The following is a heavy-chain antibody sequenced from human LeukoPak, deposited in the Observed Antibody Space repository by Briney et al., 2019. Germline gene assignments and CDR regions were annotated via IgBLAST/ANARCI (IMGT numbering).Heavy chain of an antibody. CDR3: AKAPARSRIQLWTRVDY. CDR1: GFTFSSYD. D-gene: IGHD5-18*01. J-gene: IGHJ4*02. Sequence: GGSLRLSCAASGFTFSSYDMHWVRQAPGKGLEWVAFIRYDGSNKYYADSVKGRFTISRDNSKNTLYLQMNSLRAEDTAVYYCAKAPARSRIQLWTRVDYWGQGTLVTVSS. V-gene: IGHV3-30*02. CDR2: IRYDGSNK.